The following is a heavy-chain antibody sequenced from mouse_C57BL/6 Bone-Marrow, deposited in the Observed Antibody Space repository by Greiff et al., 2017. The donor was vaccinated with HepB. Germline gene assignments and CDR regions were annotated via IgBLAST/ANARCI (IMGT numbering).Heavy chain of an antibody. CDR2: IYPGDGDT. CDR3: AREGTTGVATRNYFGY. D-gene: IGHD1-1*01. J-gene: IGHJ2*01. Sequence: VQLQQSGAELVKPGASVKISCKASGYAFSSYWMNWVKQRPGKGLEWIGQIYPGDGDTNYNGKFKGKATLTADKSSSTAYMQLSSLTSEDSAVYFCAREGTTGVATRNYFGYWGQGTTLTVSS. CDR1: GYAFSSYW. V-gene: IGHV1-80*01.